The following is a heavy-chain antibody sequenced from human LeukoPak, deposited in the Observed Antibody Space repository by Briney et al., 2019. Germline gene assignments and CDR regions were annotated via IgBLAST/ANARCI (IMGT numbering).Heavy chain of an antibody. Sequence: SETLSLTCAVSGYSISSGYYWGWIRQPPGKGLEWIGSIYHSGSTYYNPSLKSRVTISVDTSKNQFSLKLSSVTAADTPVYYCARGSILAGFDYWGQGTLVTVSS. CDR3: ARGSILAGFDY. CDR2: IYHSGST. CDR1: GYSISSGYY. V-gene: IGHV4-38-2*01. D-gene: IGHD5-24*01. J-gene: IGHJ4*02.